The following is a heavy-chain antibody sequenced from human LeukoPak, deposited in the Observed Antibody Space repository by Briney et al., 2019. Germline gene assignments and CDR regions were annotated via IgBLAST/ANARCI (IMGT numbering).Heavy chain of an antibody. V-gene: IGHV4-59*01. CDR2: IYYSGST. CDR1: GGSISSYY. Sequence: SETLSLTCTVSGGSISSYYWSWLRQPPGKGLEWIGYIYYSGSTNYNPSLKSRVTISVDTSKNQFSLKLSSATAADTAVYYCARGATYYYGSGSYYNLFDYWGQGTLVTVSS. D-gene: IGHD3-10*01. J-gene: IGHJ4*02. CDR3: ARGATYYYGSGSYYNLFDY.